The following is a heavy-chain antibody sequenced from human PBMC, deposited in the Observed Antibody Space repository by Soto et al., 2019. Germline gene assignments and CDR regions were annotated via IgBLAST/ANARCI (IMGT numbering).Heavy chain of an antibody. V-gene: IGHV4-39*01. CDR2: IYYSGST. J-gene: IGHJ4*02. Sequence: PWETLSLTCTVSRGSISSGTNYWAWIRQPPGKGLEWIANIYYSGSTFYNPSLKSRVTISLDTSKNQFSLKLRSVTAADTAVYYCVRHEAAWSIDSSCPGPLLTV. CDR1: RGSISSGTNY. CDR3: VRHEAAWSIDS. D-gene: IGHD6-25*01.